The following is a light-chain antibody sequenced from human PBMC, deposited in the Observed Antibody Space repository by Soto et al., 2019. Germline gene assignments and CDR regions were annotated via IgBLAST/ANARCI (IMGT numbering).Light chain of an antibody. CDR3: QQSYSTPPIT. CDR2: AAS. Sequence: DIHISHSPSSLSASLGDRVTITCLASQSISSYLNWYQQKPGKAPKLLIYAASSLQSGVPSRFSGSGSGTDFTLTIRSLKPADFANYYCQQSYSTPPITFGQGTRLEIK. J-gene: IGKJ5*01. CDR1: QSISSY. V-gene: IGKV1-39*01.